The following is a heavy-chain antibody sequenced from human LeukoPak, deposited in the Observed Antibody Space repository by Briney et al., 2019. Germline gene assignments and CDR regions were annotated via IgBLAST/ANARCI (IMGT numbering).Heavy chain of an antibody. V-gene: IGHV3-30*03. CDR3: ARDLVRSGYYRNFDY. Sequence: GGSLRLSCAPSGFAFSRHGMHWVRQAPGKGLEWVAIISNDGSRKYYAHSVEGRFTISRDNSKNTLYLQMDSLRAEDTAVYYCARDLVRSGYYRNFDYWGQGTLVTVSS. CDR1: GFAFSRHG. CDR2: ISNDGSRK. J-gene: IGHJ4*02. D-gene: IGHD3-3*01.